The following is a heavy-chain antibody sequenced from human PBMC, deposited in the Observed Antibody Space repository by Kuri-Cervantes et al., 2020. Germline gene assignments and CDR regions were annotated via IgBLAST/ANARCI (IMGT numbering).Heavy chain of an antibody. V-gene: IGHV4-38-2*01. CDR3: ARRGESSHTVDY. CDR2: IYHSGST. J-gene: IGHJ4*02. D-gene: IGHD3-10*01. CDR1: GYSISSGYY. Sequence: SETLSLTCAVSGYSISSGYYWGWIRQPPGKGLEWIGNIYHSGSTNYNPSLKSRVTISVDTSKNQFSLKLSSVTAADTAVYYCARRGESSHTVDYWGQGTLVTVSS.